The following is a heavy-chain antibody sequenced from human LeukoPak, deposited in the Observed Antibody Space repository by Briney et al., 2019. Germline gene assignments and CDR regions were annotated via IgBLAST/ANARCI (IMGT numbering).Heavy chain of an antibody. CDR2: ISGSGGST. CDR3: ATDLDIVVVPAATGSAAAVPLDY. V-gene: IGHV3-23*01. J-gene: IGHJ4*02. D-gene: IGHD2-2*01. CDR1: GFTFSSYA. Sequence: GGSLRLSCAASGFTFSSYAMSWVRQAPGKGLEWVSAISGSGGSTYYADSVKGRFTISRDNAKNSLYLQMNSLRAEDTAVYYCATDLDIVVVPAATGSAAAVPLDYWGQGTLVTVSS.